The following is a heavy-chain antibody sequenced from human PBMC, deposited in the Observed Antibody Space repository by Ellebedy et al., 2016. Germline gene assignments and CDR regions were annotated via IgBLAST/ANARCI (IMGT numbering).Heavy chain of an antibody. CDR2: IYYSGST. V-gene: IGHV4-59*12. Sequence: SETLSLTCTVSGGSISSYYWSWIRQPPGKGLEWIGYIYYSGSTNYNPSLKSRVTISVDTSKNQFSLKLSSVTAADTAVYYCVRGHLVYCSGGSCYSNWFDPWGQGTLVTVSS. D-gene: IGHD2-15*01. CDR3: VRGHLVYCSGGSCYSNWFDP. CDR1: GGSISSYY. J-gene: IGHJ5*02.